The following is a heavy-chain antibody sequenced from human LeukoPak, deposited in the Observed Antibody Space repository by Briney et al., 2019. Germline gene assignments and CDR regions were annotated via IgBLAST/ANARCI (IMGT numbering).Heavy chain of an antibody. J-gene: IGHJ4*02. CDR3: ARVGAFSAINY. Sequence: GSLRLSCAASGFTFSTYDMKWVREAPGKGLEWVSYISSSSSDIHYADSVKRRFTISRNNADNSLYLQMNSLRAEDRAVYYCARVGAFSAINYWGQGSLVTVSS. CDR1: GFTFSTYD. CDR2: ISSSSSDI. D-gene: IGHD5-18*01. V-gene: IGHV3-21*06.